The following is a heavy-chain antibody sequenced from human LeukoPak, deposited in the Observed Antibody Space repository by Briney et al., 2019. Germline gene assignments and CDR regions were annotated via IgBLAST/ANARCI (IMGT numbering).Heavy chain of an antibody. J-gene: IGHJ4*02. CDR3: AKKEVAYDY. V-gene: IGHV3-30*18. Sequence: GRSLRLSCAASGFTFSSYGMHWVRQAPGRGLEWVAVISYDGSNKYYADSVKGRFTISRDNSKNTLYLQMNSLRAEDTAVYYCAKKEVAYDYWGQGTLATVSS. CDR2: ISYDGSNK. D-gene: IGHD5-12*01. CDR1: GFTFSSYG.